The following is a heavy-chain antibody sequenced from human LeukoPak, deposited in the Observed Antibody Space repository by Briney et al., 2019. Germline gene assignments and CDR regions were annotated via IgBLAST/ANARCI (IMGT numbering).Heavy chain of an antibody. D-gene: IGHD1-26*01. CDR1: GFTFSGSA. J-gene: IGHJ3*02. CDR2: IRSKANSYVT. CDR3: TTVGGADAFDI. Sequence: PGGSLRLSCAASGFTFSGSAMHWVRQASGKGREWVGRIRSKANSYVTAYAASGKGRFTIFRDDSKNTAYLQMNSLKTEDTAVYYCTTVGGADAFDIWGQGTMVTVSS. V-gene: IGHV3-73*01.